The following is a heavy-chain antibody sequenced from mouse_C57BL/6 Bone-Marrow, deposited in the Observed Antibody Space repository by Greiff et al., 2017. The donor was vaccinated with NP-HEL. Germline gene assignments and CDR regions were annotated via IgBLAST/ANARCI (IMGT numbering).Heavy chain of an antibody. Sequence: VQLVESGAELVRPGTSVKVSCKASGYAFTNYLIEWVKQRPGQGLEWIGVINPGSGGTNYNEKFKGKATLTADKSSSTAYMQLSSLTSEDSAVYFCARRGYEGFDYWGQGTTLTVSS. CDR3: ARRGYEGFDY. D-gene: IGHD2-2*01. V-gene: IGHV1-54*01. CDR2: INPGSGGT. CDR1: GYAFTNYL. J-gene: IGHJ2*01.